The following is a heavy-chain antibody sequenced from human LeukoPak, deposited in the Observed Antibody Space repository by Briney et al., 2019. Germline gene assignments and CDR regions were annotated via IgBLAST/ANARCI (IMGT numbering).Heavy chain of an antibody. V-gene: IGHV3-48*03. D-gene: IGHD3-3*01. CDR1: GFTFSSYE. CDR3: ARDNGRITIFGVVIDY. CDR2: ISSSGSTI. Sequence: GGSLRLSCAASGFTFSSYEMNWVRQAPGKGLEWVSYISSSGSTIYYADSVKGRFTISRDNAKNSLYLQMNSLRAEDTAVYYCARDNGRITIFGVVIDYWGQGTLVTVSS. J-gene: IGHJ4*02.